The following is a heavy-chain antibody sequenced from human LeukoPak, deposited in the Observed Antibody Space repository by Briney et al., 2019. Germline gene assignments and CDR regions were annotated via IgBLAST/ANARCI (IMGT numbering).Heavy chain of an antibody. D-gene: IGHD1-26*01. CDR3: XXXSRXWELLDAFDI. Sequence: GGSLRLSCAASGFTYSSYGMTWVRQAPGKGLEWVSGISGSGSRTDYADSVKGRFTISRDNAKNTLYLQMNSLRAEDTAAYYXXXXSRXWELLDAFDIWGQGTMVTVSS. CDR2: ISGSGSRT. V-gene: IGHV3-23*01. J-gene: IGHJ3*02. CDR1: GFTYSSYG.